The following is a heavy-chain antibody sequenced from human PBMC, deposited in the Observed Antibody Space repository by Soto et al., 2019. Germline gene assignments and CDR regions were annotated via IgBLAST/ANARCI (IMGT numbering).Heavy chain of an antibody. CDR2: INHSGST. CDR1: GGCFSGYY. Sequence: SETLSLTCAVYGGCFSGYYWSWIRQPPGKGLEWIGEINHSGSTNYNPSLKSRVTISVDTSKNQFSLKLSSVTAADTAVYYCARVDDYWAQGTLVTVSS. CDR3: ARVDDY. V-gene: IGHV4-34*01. J-gene: IGHJ4*02.